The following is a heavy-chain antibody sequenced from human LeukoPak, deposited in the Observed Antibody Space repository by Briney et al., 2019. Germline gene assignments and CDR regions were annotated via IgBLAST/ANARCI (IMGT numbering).Heavy chain of an antibody. J-gene: IGHJ4*02. Sequence: ASVKVFCKASGYTFTGYYIYWVRQAPGQAPEWMGWINPNSAEANYAQKFQGRLTMTRDTSISTAYMELSRLRSDDTAVYFCTRGRDWGSWFDYWGQGTLVTVSS. CDR1: GYTFTGYY. CDR2: INPNSAEA. CDR3: TRGRDWGSWFDY. V-gene: IGHV1-2*02. D-gene: IGHD7-27*01.